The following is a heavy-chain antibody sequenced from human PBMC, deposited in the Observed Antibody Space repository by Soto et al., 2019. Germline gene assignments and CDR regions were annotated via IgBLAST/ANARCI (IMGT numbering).Heavy chain of an antibody. CDR2: ISWNSGSI. J-gene: IGHJ4*02. CDR3: AKGPLRFGALLFDY. Sequence: PGGSLRLPCAASGFTFDDYAMHWVRQAPGKGLEWVSGISWNSGSIGYADSVKGRFTISRDNAKNSLYLQMNSLRAEDTALYYCAKGPLRFGALLFDYRGQGTLVTVYS. CDR1: GFTFDDYA. D-gene: IGHD3-10*01. V-gene: IGHV3-9*01.